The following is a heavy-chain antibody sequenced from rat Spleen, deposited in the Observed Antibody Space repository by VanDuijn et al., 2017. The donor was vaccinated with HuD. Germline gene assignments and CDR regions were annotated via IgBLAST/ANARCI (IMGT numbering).Heavy chain of an antibody. CDR3: TTVLQGRGFAY. CDR1: GFTFSDYG. V-gene: IGHV5-29*01. Sequence: EVQLVESGGGLVQPGRSLKLSCVASGFTFSDYGMNWIRQAPGKGLEWVATISYDGSSTYYRDSVKGRFTISRHNTQNTLYLQMNSLRSEDTATYYCTTVLQGRGFAYWGQGTLVTVSS. D-gene: IGHD1-1*01. J-gene: IGHJ3*01. CDR2: ISYDGSST.